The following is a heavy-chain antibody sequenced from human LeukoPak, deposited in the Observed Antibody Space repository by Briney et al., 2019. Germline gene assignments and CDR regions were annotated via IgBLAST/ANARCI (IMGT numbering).Heavy chain of an antibody. D-gene: IGHD1-26*01. CDR3: ARGGGSYYFDY. V-gene: IGHV4-59*08. Sequence: PSETLSLTCTVSGGSISSYYWSWIRQPPGKGLEWIGYIYYSGSTNYNPSLKSRVTISVDTSKNQFSLKLSSATAADTAVYYCARGGGSYYFDYWGQGTLVTVSS. J-gene: IGHJ4*02. CDR2: IYYSGST. CDR1: GGSISSYY.